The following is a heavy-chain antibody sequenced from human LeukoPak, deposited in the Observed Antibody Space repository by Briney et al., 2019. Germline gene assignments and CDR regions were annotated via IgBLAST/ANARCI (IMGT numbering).Heavy chain of an antibody. CDR1: GYTFTSYG. Sequence: ASVKVSCKASGYTFTSYGISWVRQAPGQGLEWMGWISAYNGNTNYAQKLQGRVTMTRNTSISTAYMELSSLRSEDTAVYYCARIASTIFGVVTTYYYYYYGMDVWGQGTTVTVSS. J-gene: IGHJ6*02. CDR3: ARIASTIFGVVTTYYYYYYGMDV. CDR2: ISAYNGNT. D-gene: IGHD3-3*01. V-gene: IGHV1-18*01.